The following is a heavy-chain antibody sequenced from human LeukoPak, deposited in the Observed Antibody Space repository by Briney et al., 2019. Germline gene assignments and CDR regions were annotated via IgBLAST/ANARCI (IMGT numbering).Heavy chain of an antibody. V-gene: IGHV4-31*03. CDR2: IYYSGST. CDR1: GGSLSSGGYY. Sequence: PSQTLSLTCTVSGGSLSSGGYYWSWIPQHPGKGLEWIGYIYYSGSTYYNPSLKSRVTISVDTSKNQFSLKLSSVTAADTAVYYCARDHHVTTYYYGMDVWGQGTTVTVSS. D-gene: IGHD4-17*01. CDR3: ARDHHVTTYYYGMDV. J-gene: IGHJ6*02.